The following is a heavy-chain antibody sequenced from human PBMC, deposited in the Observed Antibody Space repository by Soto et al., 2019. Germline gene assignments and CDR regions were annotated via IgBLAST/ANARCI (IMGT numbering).Heavy chain of an antibody. V-gene: IGHV3-15*07. J-gene: IGHJ4*02. CDR2: IKTKTQGETT. CDR1: GFSISSAW. D-gene: IGHD3-3*01. CDR3: ITGSVEGY. Sequence: EVQLVESGGGLVKPGGSLRLSCAASGFSISSAWMNWVRQAPGKGLEWVGRIKTKTQGETTDYPAPVKGRFTISRDDSKNTLYLQMNSLKMEDTAVYYCITGSVEGYWGQGTLVTVSS.